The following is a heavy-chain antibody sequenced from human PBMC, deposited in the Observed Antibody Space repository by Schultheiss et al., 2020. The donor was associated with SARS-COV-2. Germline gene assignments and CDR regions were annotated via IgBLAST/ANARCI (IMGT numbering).Heavy chain of an antibody. V-gene: IGHV5-51*01. CDR1: GYSFTSYW. J-gene: IGHJ1*01. CDR3: ARSTRGYFQY. Sequence: GGSLRLSCKGSGYSFTSYWIAWVRQMPGKGLEWMGIVYPGDSDTMYSPSFQGQVTISADKSITTAYLQWSSLKASDTAIYYCARSTRGYFQYWGLGTLVTVSS. CDR2: VYPGDSDT. D-gene: IGHD1-26*01.